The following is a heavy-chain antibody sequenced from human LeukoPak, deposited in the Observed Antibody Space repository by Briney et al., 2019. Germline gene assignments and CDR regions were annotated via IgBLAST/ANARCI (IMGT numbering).Heavy chain of an antibody. CDR3: ARSSPLYYDSSGYYPGHY. D-gene: IGHD3-22*01. J-gene: IGHJ4*02. CDR1: GYTFTSYG. Sequence: ASVKVSCKASGYTFTSYGISWVRQAPGQGLEWMGWINAYNGNTNYAQKLQGRVTMTTDTSTSTAYMELRSLRSDDTAVYYCARSSPLYYDSSGYYPGHYWGQGTLVTVSS. CDR2: INAYNGNT. V-gene: IGHV1-18*01.